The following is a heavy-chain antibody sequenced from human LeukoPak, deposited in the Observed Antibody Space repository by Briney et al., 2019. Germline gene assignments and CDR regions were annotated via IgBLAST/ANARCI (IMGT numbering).Heavy chain of an antibody. Sequence: GGSLRLSCAASGFTFSGSAMHWVRQASGKGLEWVGRIRSKANSYATAYAASVKGRFTISRDDSKNTAYLQMNSLKTEDTAVYYCTSSSIAARRPSWYYYYYYMDVWGKGTTVTVSS. D-gene: IGHD6-6*01. CDR3: TSSSIAARRPSWYYYYYYMDV. V-gene: IGHV3-73*01. J-gene: IGHJ6*03. CDR1: GFTFSGSA. CDR2: IRSKANSYAT.